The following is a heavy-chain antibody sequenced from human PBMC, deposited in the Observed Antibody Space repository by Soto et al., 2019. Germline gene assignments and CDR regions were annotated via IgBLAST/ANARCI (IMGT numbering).Heavy chain of an antibody. CDR2: INSDGSSP. Sequence: EVQLVQSGGGLVQPGGSLRLSCTASGFIFSSKWMHWVRQAPGKGLVWVSRINSDGSSPTYADSVKGRFTISRDNARNTRYLHMDSLRAEDTAVYYCVSPFDDGSWGQGTLVTVSS. CDR1: GFIFSSKW. D-gene: IGHD1-1*01. J-gene: IGHJ5*02. V-gene: IGHV3-74*03. CDR3: VSPFDDGS.